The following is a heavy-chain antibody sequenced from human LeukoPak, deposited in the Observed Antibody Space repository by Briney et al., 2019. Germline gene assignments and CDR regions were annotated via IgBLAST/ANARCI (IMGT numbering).Heavy chain of an antibody. CDR2: IIPILGIA. V-gene: IGHV1-69*04. CDR3: ARVLSGYYGD. J-gene: IGHJ4*02. CDR1: GGTFSSYA. D-gene: IGHD3-22*01. Sequence: RGASVKVSCTASGGTFSSYAISWVRQVPGQGLEWMGRIIPILGIANYAQKFQGRVTITADKSTSTAYMELSSLRSEDTAVYYCARVLSGYYGDWGQGTLVTVSS.